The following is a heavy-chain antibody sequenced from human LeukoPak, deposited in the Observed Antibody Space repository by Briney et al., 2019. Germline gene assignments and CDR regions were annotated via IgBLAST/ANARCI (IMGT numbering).Heavy chain of an antibody. J-gene: IGHJ6*03. CDR1: GGSFSGYY. D-gene: IGHD3-10*01. V-gene: IGHV4-34*01. CDR2: INHSGST. CDR3: VRGEYHITMVRGSHYMDV. Sequence: PSETLSLTCAVYGGSFSGYYWSWIRQPPGKGLEWIGEINHSGSTNYNPSLKSRVTISVDTSKNQFSLKLSSVTAADTAVYYCVRGEYHITMVRGSHYMDVWGKGTTVTVSS.